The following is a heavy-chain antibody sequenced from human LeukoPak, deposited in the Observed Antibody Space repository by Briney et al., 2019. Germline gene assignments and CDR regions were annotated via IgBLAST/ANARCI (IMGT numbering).Heavy chain of an antibody. D-gene: IGHD2-2*01. J-gene: IGHJ6*03. V-gene: IGHV1-8*01. CDR2: MNPNRGNT. Sequence: ASVTVSFTASGYTFTIYAINWVRRGTRQGLGWMGWMNPNRGNTGNTQKFQGRVTLTKKTAITTAYMELSILRSEDTAVYYCASAPPVPRVVVPAAIAGYYYYYYMDVWGKGTTVAVSS. CDR3: ASAPPVPRVVVPAAIAGYYYYYYMDV. CDR1: GYTFTIYA.